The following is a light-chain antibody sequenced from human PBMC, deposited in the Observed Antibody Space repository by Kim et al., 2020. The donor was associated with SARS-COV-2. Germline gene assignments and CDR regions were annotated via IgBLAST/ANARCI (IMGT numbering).Light chain of an antibody. CDR3: QQYGSSPPYT. CDR1: QSVNSGY. Sequence: EIVLTQSPGTLSLSPGERATLSCRASQSVNSGYLVWYQQKPGQAPRLLIYGASSRATGIPDRFSGSGSGTDFTLTISRLEPEDFAVYYCQQYGSSPPYTFGQGTKLEIK. J-gene: IGKJ2*01. V-gene: IGKV3-20*01. CDR2: GAS.